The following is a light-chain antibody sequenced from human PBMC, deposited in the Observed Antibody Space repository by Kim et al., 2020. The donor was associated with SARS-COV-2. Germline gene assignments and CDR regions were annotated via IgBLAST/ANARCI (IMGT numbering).Light chain of an antibody. V-gene: IGLV6-57*04. CDR2: EDN. CDR3: QSYDSSNLV. J-gene: IGLJ3*02. CDR1: SSGIASKY. Sequence: NFMLTQPHSVSESPGKTVTISCTRSSSGIASKYVQWYQQRPGSAPTTVIYEDNQSPSGVPYQFSGSIDSSSNSSSLTISGLKTEEDADYYCQSYDSSNLVFGGGTKLTVL.